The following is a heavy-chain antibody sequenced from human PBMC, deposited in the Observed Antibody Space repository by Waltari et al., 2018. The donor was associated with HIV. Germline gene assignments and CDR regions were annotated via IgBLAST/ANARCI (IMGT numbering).Heavy chain of an antibody. CDR2: ISSSSSTI. CDR1: GFTFNSYG. D-gene: IGHD3-22*01. J-gene: IGHJ4*02. CDR3: ARETYYYDSSGPYFDY. V-gene: IGHV3-48*01. Sequence: EVQLVESGGGLVQPGGSLRLSCAASGFTFNSYGMNWVRQAPGKGLEWVSFISSSSSTIYYADSVKGRFTISRDNAKNSLYLQMNSLRAEDTAVYYCARETYYYDSSGPYFDYWGQGTLVTVSS.